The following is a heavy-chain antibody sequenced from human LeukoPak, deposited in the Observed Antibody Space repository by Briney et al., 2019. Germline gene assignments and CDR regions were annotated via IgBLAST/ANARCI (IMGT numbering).Heavy chain of an antibody. Sequence: SETLSLTCAVYGGSFSGYYWSWIRQPPGKGLEWIGEINHSGSTNYNPSLKSRVTISVDTSKNQFSLKLSSVTAADTAVYYCARRSMTTVTTRRYFDYWGQGTPVTVSS. CDR2: INHSGST. J-gene: IGHJ4*02. CDR1: GGSFSGYY. V-gene: IGHV4-34*01. CDR3: ARRSMTTVTTRRYFDY. D-gene: IGHD4-17*01.